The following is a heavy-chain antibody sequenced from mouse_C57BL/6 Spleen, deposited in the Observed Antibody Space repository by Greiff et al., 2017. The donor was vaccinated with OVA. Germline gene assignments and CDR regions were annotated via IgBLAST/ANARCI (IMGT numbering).Heavy chain of an antibody. J-gene: IGHJ4*01. CDR3: ARGGFYYGSSLYAMDY. Sequence: VQLQQSGAELVRPGASVTLSCKASGYTFTDYEMHWVKQTPVHGLEWIGAIDPETGGTASNQKFKGKAILTADKSSSTAYMQLSSLTSEDSAVYYCARGGFYYGSSLYAMDYWGQGTSVTVSS. V-gene: IGHV1-15*01. D-gene: IGHD1-1*01. CDR2: IDPETGGT. CDR1: GYTFTDYE.